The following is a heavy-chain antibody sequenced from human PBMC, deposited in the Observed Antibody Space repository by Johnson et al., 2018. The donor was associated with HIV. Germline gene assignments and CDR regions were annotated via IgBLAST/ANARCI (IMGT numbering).Heavy chain of an antibody. CDR1: GFTLDDYD. Sequence: EVLLLESGGGVVRPGGSLRLSCVASGFTLDDYDMSWVRQAPGKGVEGGGGGQRKGGRRGEGEGGKGGGKRGRENAKNSLYLQMNSLTAEDTALYYCARDPTTHNSRLTGDFGAFDIWGQGTMVTVSS. CDR3: ARDPTTHNSRLTGDFGAFDI. D-gene: IGHD7-27*01. CDR2: GQRKGGRR. V-gene: IGHV3-20*04. J-gene: IGHJ3*02.